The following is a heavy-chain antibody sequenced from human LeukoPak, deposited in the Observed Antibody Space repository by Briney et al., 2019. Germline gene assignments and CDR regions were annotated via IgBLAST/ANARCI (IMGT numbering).Heavy chain of an antibody. Sequence: SETLSLTCAVYGGSFSGYYWSWIRQPPGKGLEWIGEINHSGSTNYNPSLKSRVTISVDTSKNQLSLKLSSVTAADTAVYYCARDWSGDDYGDYWGQGTLVTVSS. CDR1: GGSFSGYY. D-gene: IGHD3-10*01. V-gene: IGHV4-34*01. CDR3: ARDWSGDDYGDY. J-gene: IGHJ4*02. CDR2: INHSGST.